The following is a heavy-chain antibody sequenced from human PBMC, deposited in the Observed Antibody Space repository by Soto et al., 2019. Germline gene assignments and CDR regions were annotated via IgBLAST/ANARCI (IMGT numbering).Heavy chain of an antibody. CDR1: GFTFSNYE. CDR2: ISNNGAHT. V-gene: IGHV3-64*01. CDR3: ARDLSWGSNWYYYMDV. Sequence: GGSLRLSCAASGFTFSNYEMHWVRQAPGKGLEYVSDISNNGAHTDYAKSVKGRFTISRDNAGNTLYLQMDSLRAEDMALYYCARDLSWGSNWYYYMDVWGKGTTVTVSS. D-gene: IGHD7-27*01. J-gene: IGHJ6*03.